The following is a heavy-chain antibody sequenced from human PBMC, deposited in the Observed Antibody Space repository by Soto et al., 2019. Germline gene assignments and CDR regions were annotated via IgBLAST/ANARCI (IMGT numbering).Heavy chain of an antibody. CDR2: FYYSGST. D-gene: IGHD2-2*01. CDR1: GGSLSSGPYS. Sequence: SETLSLTCTVSGGSLSSGPYSWGWIRQPPGKGLEWIGTFYYSGSTHYNPSLASRVTISVDTSKNQFSLKVTSVTAADTAMYYCARLGGYCSSTSCYGYYGMDVWGQGTTVTVSS. J-gene: IGHJ6*02. V-gene: IGHV4-39*01. CDR3: ARLGGYCSSTSCYGYYGMDV.